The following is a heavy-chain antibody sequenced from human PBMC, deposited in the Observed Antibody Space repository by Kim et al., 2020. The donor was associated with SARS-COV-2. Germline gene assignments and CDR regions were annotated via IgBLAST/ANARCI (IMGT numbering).Heavy chain of an antibody. CDR3: TRTKGGQTLVYGMDV. J-gene: IGHJ6*02. CDR2: IRSKANSYAT. Sequence: GGSLRLSCAASGFTFSGSAMHWVRQASGKGLEWVGRIRSKANSYATAYAASVKGRFTISRDDSKNTAYLQMNSLKTEDTAVYYCTRTKGGQTLVYGMDVWGQGTTVTVSS. V-gene: IGHV3-73*01. CDR1: GFTFSGSA. D-gene: IGHD6-13*01.